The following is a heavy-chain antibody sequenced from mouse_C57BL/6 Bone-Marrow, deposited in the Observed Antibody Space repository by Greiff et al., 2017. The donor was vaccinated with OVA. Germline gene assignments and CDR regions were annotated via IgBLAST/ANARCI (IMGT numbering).Heavy chain of an antibody. V-gene: IGHV1-64*01. Sequence: VKLQQPGAELVKPGASVKLSCKASGYTFTSYWMHWVKQRPGQGLEWIGMIHPNSGSTNYNEKFKSKATLTVDKSSSTAYMQLSSLTSEDSAVYYCARSITTVVARTAWFAYWGQGTLVTVSA. D-gene: IGHD1-1*01. CDR2: IHPNSGST. CDR1: GYTFTSYW. J-gene: IGHJ3*01. CDR3: ARSITTVVARTAWFAY.